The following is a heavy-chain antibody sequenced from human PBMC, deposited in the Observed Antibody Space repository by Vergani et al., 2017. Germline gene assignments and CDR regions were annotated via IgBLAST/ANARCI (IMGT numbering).Heavy chain of an antibody. J-gene: IGHJ6*02. CDR1: GGTFSSYT. CDR2: ISAYNGNT. CDR3: ARGVGEIVVVTYYYYYGMDV. V-gene: IGHV1-18*01. Sequence: QVQLVQSGAEVKKPGSSVKVSCKASGGTFSSYTISWVRQAPGQGLEWMGWISAYNGNTNYAQKLQGRVTMTTDTSTSTAYMELRSLRSDDTAVYYCARGVGEIVVVTYYYYYGMDVWGQGTTVTVSS. D-gene: IGHD3-22*01.